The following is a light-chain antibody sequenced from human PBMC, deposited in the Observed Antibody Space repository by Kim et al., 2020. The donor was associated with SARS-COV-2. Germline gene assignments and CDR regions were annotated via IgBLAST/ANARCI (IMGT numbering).Light chain of an antibody. J-gene: IGLJ1*01. CDR3: PAWDSSTHNYV. CDR1: KLGDKY. V-gene: IGLV3-1*01. CDR2: QDN. Sequence: SYELTQPPSVSVSPGQTASITCSGYKLGDKYVSWYQQKPGQSPAVVIYQDNQRPSGLPERFSGSHSGNTATLTISGTQAMDEADYYCPAWDSSTHNYV.